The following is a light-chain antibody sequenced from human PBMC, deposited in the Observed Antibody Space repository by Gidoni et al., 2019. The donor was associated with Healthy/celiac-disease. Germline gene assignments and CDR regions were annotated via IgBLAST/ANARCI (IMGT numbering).Light chain of an antibody. J-gene: IGKJ4*01. CDR2: AAS. CDR3: QQSYSTPLT. V-gene: IGKV1-39*01. Sequence: DIQMTQSPSSLSASVGDRVTIICRASQSISSYLNLYQQKPGKAPKLLIYAASSLQSGVPSRFSGSGSGTDFTLTISSLQPEDFATYDCQQSYSTPLTFGVGTKVEIK. CDR1: QSISSY.